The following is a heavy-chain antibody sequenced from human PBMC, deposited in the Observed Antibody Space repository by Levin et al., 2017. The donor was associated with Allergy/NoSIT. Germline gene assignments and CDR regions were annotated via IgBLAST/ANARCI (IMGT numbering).Heavy chain of an antibody. CDR3: ARDRESRRCDY. V-gene: IGHV3-33*01. J-gene: IGHJ4*02. Sequence: GGSLRLSCATSGFTFSNHGMHWVRQAPGKGLEWVAVIWYDGSNKYYADSVKGRFTISRDDSKNTVYLQMNSLRAEDTAVYFCARDRESRRCDYWGQGTLVTVSS. CDR2: IWYDGSNK. CDR1: GFTFSNHG.